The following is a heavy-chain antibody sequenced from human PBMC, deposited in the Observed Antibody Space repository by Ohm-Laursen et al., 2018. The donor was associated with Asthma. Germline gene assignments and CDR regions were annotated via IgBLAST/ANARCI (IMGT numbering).Heavy chain of an antibody. CDR2: IKSKTDGGTT. V-gene: IGHV3-15*01. Sequence: SLRLSCSASGFTFSNAWMSWVRQAPGKGLEWVGRIKSKTDGGTTDYAAPVKGRFTISRDDSKNTLYLQMNSLKTEDTAVYYCTTDLASSHPPGYWGQGTLVTVSS. CDR1: GFTFSNAW. J-gene: IGHJ4*02. CDR3: TTDLASSHPPGY. D-gene: IGHD6-13*01.